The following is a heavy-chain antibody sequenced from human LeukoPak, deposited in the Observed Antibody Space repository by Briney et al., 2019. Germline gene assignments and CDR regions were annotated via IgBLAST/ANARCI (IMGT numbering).Heavy chain of an antibody. J-gene: IGHJ5*01. D-gene: IGHD6-19*01. CDR3: ARHTSGWYGDS. V-gene: IGHV4-59*08. Sequence: PSETLSLTCTVSGGSISSYYWSWIRQPPGKGLEWIGYIYYSGSTNYNPSLKSRVTISVDTSKKQFSLDLRSVTAADTAVYYCARHTSGWYGDSWGQGTLVSVSS. CDR1: GGSISSYY. CDR2: IYYSGST.